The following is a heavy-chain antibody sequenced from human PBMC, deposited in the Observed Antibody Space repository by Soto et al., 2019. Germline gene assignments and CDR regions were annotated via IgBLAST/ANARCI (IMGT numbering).Heavy chain of an antibody. V-gene: IGHV3-72*01. J-gene: IGHJ5*02. CDR2: TRNKANSYTT. Sequence: PGGSLRLSCAASGFTFSGHYMDWVRQAPGKGLEWVGRTRNKANSYTTEYAASVKGRFTISRDDSKNSLYLQMNSLKTEDTAVYYCARDVRYCSSTSCYSWFDPWGQGTLVTVSS. CDR3: ARDVRYCSSTSCYSWFDP. D-gene: IGHD2-2*01. CDR1: GFTFSGHY.